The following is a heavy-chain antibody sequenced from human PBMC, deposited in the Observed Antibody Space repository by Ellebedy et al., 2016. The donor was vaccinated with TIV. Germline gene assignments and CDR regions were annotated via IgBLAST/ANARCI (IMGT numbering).Heavy chain of an antibody. CDR3: ARRRAVTSIRYFDY. CDR1: GFPFGGYA. V-gene: IGHV3-23*01. Sequence: GESLKISCAASGFPFGGYAMSWVRQTPMKGLEWVSHITATGGTTYYADSVKGRFTISRDNSKNTLYLQMNSLRADDTAVYYCARRRAVTSIRYFDYWGQGTLVTVSS. CDR2: ITATGGTT. J-gene: IGHJ4*02. D-gene: IGHD2-21*02.